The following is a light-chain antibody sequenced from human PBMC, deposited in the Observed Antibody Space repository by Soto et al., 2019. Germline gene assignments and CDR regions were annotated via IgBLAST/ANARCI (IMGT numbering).Light chain of an antibody. V-gene: IGKV3-20*01. J-gene: IGKJ1*01. CDR3: QQYCNSRLWT. CDR1: QSVSSSY. CDR2: GAS. Sequence: EIVLTQSPGTLSLSPGERATLSCRASQSVSSSYLAWYQQKPGQAPRLLIHGASSRATGIPDRFSGSGSGTDFTLTISRLEPEDFAVYYCQQYCNSRLWTFGQGSKVDIK.